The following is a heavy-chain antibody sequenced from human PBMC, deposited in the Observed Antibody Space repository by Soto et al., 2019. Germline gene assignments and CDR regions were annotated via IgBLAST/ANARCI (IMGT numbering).Heavy chain of an antibody. D-gene: IGHD4-17*01. CDR2: ISAYNGNT. V-gene: IGHV1-18*01. J-gene: IGHJ5*02. CDR3: ARDENRHGDYVSWFDP. Sequence: QVQLVQSGAEVKKPGASVKVSCKASGYTFTSYGISWVRQAPGQGLEWMGWISAYNGNTNYAQKLQGRVTMTTDTSTSTAYMELRSLRSDDTAVYYGARDENRHGDYVSWFDPWGQGTLVTVSS. CDR1: GYTFTSYG.